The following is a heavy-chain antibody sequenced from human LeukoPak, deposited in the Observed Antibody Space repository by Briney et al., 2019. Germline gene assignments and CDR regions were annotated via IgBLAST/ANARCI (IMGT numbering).Heavy chain of an antibody. Sequence: NASETLSLTCTVFGGSISSYYWSWIRQPAGKGLEWIGRIYTSGSTNYNPSLKSRVTMSVDTSKNQFSLKLSSVTAADTAVYYCARANSSGWGRHGYYYYMDVWGKGTTVTISS. J-gene: IGHJ6*03. CDR2: IYTSGST. CDR3: ARANSSGWGRHGYYYYMDV. D-gene: IGHD6-19*01. V-gene: IGHV4-4*07. CDR1: GGSISSYY.